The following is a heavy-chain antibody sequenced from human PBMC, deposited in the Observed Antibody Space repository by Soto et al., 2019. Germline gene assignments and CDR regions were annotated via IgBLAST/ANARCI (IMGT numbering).Heavy chain of an antibody. CDR3: ARERGDSHWIDP. J-gene: IGHJ5*02. CDR2: VENSGST. V-gene: IGHV4-61*01. Sequence: SETLSLTCSVSGGSVSSESYYWSWIRQTPGKGLEWIGNVENSGSTKYNPSLKSRVTISVDTSKDQFSLKLSSVTGADTAVYYCARERGDSHWIDPWGQGTLVTVSS. D-gene: IGHD2-21*01. CDR1: GGSVSSESYY.